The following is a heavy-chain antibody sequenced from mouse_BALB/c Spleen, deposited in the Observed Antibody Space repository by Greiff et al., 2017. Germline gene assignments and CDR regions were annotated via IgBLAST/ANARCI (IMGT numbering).Heavy chain of an antibody. V-gene: IGHV14-1*02. CDR1: GFNINDYY. D-gene: IGHD2-4*01. CDR3: ASYDYDYMDY. CDR2: IDPENGNT. J-gene: IGHJ2*01. Sequence: EVQLQQSGAELVRPGALVKLSCKASGFNINDYYMHWVKQRPEQGLEWIGWIDPENGNTIYDPKFQGKASITADTSSNTAYLQLSSLTSEDTAVYYCASYDYDYMDYWGQGTTLTVSS.